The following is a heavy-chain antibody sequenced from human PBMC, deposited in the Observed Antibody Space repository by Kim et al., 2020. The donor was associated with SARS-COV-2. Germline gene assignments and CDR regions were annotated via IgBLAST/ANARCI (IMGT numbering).Heavy chain of an antibody. CDR2: IRSKAYGGTT. CDR1: GFTFGDYA. J-gene: IGHJ6*02. CDR3: TQTYDFWSGQYYGMDV. V-gene: IGHV3-49*04. D-gene: IGHD3-3*01. Sequence: GGSLRLSCTASGFTFGDYAMRWVRQAPGKGLEWVGFIRSKAYGGTTEYAASVKGRFTISRDDSKSIAYLQMNSLKTEDTAVYYCTQTYDFWSGQYYGMDVGGQGATVTVSS.